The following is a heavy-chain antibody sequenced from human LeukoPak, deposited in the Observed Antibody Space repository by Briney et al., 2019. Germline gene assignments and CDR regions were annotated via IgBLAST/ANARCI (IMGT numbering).Heavy chain of an antibody. CDR2: ISSSGSTI. CDR3: ARGRWGSSGSCMSCDPFDI. CDR1: GFTFSSYS. D-gene: IGHD2-15*01. Sequence: HPGGSLRLSCAASGFTFSSYSMNWVRQAPGKGLEWVSYISSSGSTIYYADSVKGRFTISRDNAKNSLSLQMNSLRAEDTADYYCARGRWGSSGSCMSCDPFDIWGQGTMVTVSS. V-gene: IGHV3-48*04. J-gene: IGHJ3*02.